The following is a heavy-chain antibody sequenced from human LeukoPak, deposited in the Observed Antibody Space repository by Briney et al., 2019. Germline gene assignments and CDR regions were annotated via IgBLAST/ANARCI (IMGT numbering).Heavy chain of an antibody. CDR3: AKDTVVAGAIHY. D-gene: IGHD6-19*01. Sequence: GGSLRLSCAASGFTFSSYAMSWVRQAPGKGLEWVSAISGSGGSTYYADSVKGRFTISRDNSKNTLYLQMNSLRAEDTAVYYWAKDTVVAGAIHYWRQGTLVTVSS. CDR2: ISGSGGST. J-gene: IGHJ4*02. V-gene: IGHV3-23*01. CDR1: GFTFSSYA.